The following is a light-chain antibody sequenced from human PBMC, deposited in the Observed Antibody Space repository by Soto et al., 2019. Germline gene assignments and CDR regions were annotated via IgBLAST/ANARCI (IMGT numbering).Light chain of an antibody. CDR3: SSYTSSSPYV. Sequence: QSVLTQPASVSGSPGQSITISCTGTSSDVGAYNSVSWFQQHPNKAPKLIVYEVSHRPSGVSVRFSGSKSGNTASLTISGLQTEDEADYYCSSYTSSSPYVFGTGTKVTVL. V-gene: IGLV2-14*01. CDR2: EVS. J-gene: IGLJ1*01. CDR1: SSDVGAYNS.